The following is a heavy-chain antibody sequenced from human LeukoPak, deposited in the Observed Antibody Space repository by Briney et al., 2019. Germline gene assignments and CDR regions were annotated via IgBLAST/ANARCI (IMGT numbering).Heavy chain of an antibody. D-gene: IGHD1-26*01. CDR2: ISSSGSTI. V-gene: IGHV3-48*03. J-gene: IGHJ6*02. CDR1: GFTFSSYE. CDR3: ARDGRWELLPFGMDV. Sequence: PGGSLRLSCAASGFTFSSYEMNWVRQAPGKGLEWVSYISSSGSTIYYADSVKGRFTISRDNAKNSLYLQMNSLRDEDTAVYYCARDGRWELLPFGMDVWGQGTTVIVSS.